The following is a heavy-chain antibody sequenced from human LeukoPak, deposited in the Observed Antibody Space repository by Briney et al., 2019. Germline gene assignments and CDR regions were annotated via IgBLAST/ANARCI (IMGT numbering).Heavy chain of an antibody. J-gene: IGHJ4*02. V-gene: IGHV3-23*01. CDR2: ISGGDDST. CDR1: GFTFSIHG. D-gene: IGHD3-16*01. Sequence: GGSLRLSCVASGFTFSIHGTSWVRQAPGKGLEWVSTISGGDDSTYYTDSVRGRFTISRDNSKNTLYLQMNSLRAEDTALYYCAKVWWGKRTLDYWGQGNQVTVSS. CDR3: AKVWWGKRTLDY.